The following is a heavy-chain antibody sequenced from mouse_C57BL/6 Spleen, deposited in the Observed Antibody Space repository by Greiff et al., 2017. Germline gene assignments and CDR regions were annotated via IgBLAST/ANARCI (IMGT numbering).Heavy chain of an antibody. CDR1: GYTFTSYW. CDR2: IYPGSGST. CDR3: ARGSFVTTVVPYAMDY. D-gene: IGHD1-1*01. J-gene: IGHJ4*01. Sequence: QVQLQQSGAELVKPGASVKMSCKASGYTFTSYWITWVKQRPGQGLEWIGDIYPGSGSTNYNEKFKSKATLTVDTSSSTAYMQLSSLTSEDSAVYYCARGSFVTTVVPYAMDYWGQGTSVTVSS. V-gene: IGHV1-55*01.